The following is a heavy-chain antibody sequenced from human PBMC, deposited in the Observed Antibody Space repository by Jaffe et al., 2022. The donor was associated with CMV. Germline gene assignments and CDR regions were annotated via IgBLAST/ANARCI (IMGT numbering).Heavy chain of an antibody. CDR2: ISGYSGKT. CDR3: ARDPTYYDVVAGHIGNVYYLMDL. D-gene: IGHD3-9*01. V-gene: IGHV1-18*04. J-gene: IGHJ6*02. Sequence: QDQLVQSAGEVKRLGASVKVSCKASGYTFSNYGISWVRQAPGQGFEWMGWISGYSGKTRSTQSLQDRVTLTRDTSTSTAYLELRSLGSDDSAVYYCARDPTYYDVVAGHIGNVYYLMDLWGQGTTVTVSS. CDR1: GYTFSNYG.